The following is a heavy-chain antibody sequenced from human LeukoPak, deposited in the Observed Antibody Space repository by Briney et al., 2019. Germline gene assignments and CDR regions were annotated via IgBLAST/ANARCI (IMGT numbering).Heavy chain of an antibody. J-gene: IGHJ4*02. D-gene: IGHD4-11*01. CDR1: GFTFSSYS. V-gene: IGHV3-48*01. CDR2: ISSSSSTI. CDR3: ASYDYSKFFDY. Sequence: GGSLRLSCAASGFTFSSYSMNWVRQAPGKGLEWVSYISSSSSTIYYADSVKGRFTISRDNAKNSLYLQMNSLRAEDTAVYYCASYDYSKFFDYWGQGTLVTVSS.